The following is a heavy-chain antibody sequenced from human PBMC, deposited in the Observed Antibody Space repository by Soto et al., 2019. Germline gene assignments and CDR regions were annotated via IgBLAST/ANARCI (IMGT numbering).Heavy chain of an antibody. Sequence: PSETMSLTCAVSGGSVSSGTYYWGRIHQPPGKGLEWIGSIYYSWSTSYNPSLKSRVTISVDTSKNQFSLKLSSVTAADTAVYYCARHSDSSGYYYPTFADYWGQGTLVTVSS. CDR2: IYYSWST. V-gene: IGHV4-39*01. D-gene: IGHD3-22*01. CDR3: ARHSDSSGYYYPTFADY. J-gene: IGHJ4*02. CDR1: GGSVSSGTYY.